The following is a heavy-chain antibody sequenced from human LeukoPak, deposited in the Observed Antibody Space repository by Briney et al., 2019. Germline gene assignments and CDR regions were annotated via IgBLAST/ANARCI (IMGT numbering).Heavy chain of an antibody. CDR3: ARLWPATGWFDP. J-gene: IGHJ5*02. D-gene: IGHD2-21*01. Sequence: SEALSLTCTVSGGSISSSSYYWVWIRQPPGKGLDWIGGIYYSGSTYYNPSLKGRVTISVDTSKNQFSLKVSAVTATDTAVYYCARLWPATGWFDPWGQGTQVTVSS. CDR2: IYYSGST. CDR1: GGSISSSSYY. V-gene: IGHV4-39*01.